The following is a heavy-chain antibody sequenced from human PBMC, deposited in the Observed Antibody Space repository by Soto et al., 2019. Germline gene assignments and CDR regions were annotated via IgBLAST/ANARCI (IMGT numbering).Heavy chain of an antibody. D-gene: IGHD3-22*01. Sequence: LSLTCTVSGGSISSGGYYWSWIRQHPGKGLEWIGYIYYSGSTYYNPSLKSRVTISVDTSKNQFSLKLSSVTAADTAVYYCASGGDYYDSSGYYTIDYWGQGTLVTVSS. CDR3: ASGGDYYDSSGYYTIDY. V-gene: IGHV4-31*03. CDR1: GGSISSGGYY. CDR2: IYYSGST. J-gene: IGHJ4*02.